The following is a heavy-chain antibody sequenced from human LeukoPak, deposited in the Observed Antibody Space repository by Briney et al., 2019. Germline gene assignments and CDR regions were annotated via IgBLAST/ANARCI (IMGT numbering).Heavy chain of an antibody. CDR2: IYHNGNT. CDR3: ATSTVSGGYGSGTFDI. D-gene: IGHD2-15*01. Sequence: PSETLSLTCTVSTYSISSGYYWGWIRQPPGKGLEWIGNIYHNGNTYYNPSLKSRVTISVDTSKKQFSLKLRTATAADTAVYYCATSTVSGGYGSGTFDIWGQGIMVTVSS. CDR1: TYSISSGYY. V-gene: IGHV4-38-2*02. J-gene: IGHJ3*02.